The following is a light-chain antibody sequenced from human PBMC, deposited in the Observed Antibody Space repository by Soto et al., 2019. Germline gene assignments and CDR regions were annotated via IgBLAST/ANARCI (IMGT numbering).Light chain of an antibody. Sequence: QSALTQPPSASGSLGQSVTISCTGTSSDVGGHNYVSWYQQHPGKAPKLMIYEVSKRPLGVPDRFSGSKSGNTASLTVSGLQAEDEADYYCSSYAGNSNGRVFGGGTKLTVL. J-gene: IGLJ2*01. CDR3: SSYAGNSNGRV. CDR2: EVS. V-gene: IGLV2-8*01. CDR1: SSDVGGHNY.